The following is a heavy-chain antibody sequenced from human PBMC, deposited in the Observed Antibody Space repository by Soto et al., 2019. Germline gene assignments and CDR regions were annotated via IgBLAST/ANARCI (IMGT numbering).Heavy chain of an antibody. CDR3: ARGSYNWNESTYYYGMDV. V-gene: IGHV1-2*02. J-gene: IGHJ6*02. Sequence: ASVKVSCKASGYTFTGYYMHWVRQAPGQGLEWMGWINPNSGGTNYAQKFQGRVTMTRDTSISTAYMELSRLRSDDTAVYYCARGSYNWNESTYYYGMDVWGQGTKVTV. D-gene: IGHD1-1*01. CDR2: INPNSGGT. CDR1: GYTFTGYY.